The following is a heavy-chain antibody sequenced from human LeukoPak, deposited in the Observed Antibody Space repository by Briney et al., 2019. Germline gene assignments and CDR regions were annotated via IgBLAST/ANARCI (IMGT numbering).Heavy chain of an antibody. CDR2: SDPEDGET. Sequence: ASDKVSCKISGNALTELSMHWVRQAPGKGLKKMGGSDPEDGETIYAQKFQGRVTMTEDTSTDTAYMELSSLRSEDTAVYYCATVHTYDSSGYGPLDPWGQGTLVTVSS. J-gene: IGHJ5*02. V-gene: IGHV1-24*01. CDR1: GNALTELS. CDR3: ATVHTYDSSGYGPLDP. D-gene: IGHD3-22*01.